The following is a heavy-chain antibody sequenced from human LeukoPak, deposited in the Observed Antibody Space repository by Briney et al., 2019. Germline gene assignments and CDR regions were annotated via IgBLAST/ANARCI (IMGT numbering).Heavy chain of an antibody. D-gene: IGHD3-22*01. CDR3: ARDSAIYDSSGYYYSDAFDI. CDR2: IYSSGNT. Sequence: SQTLSLTCSVSGGSISSGFYYWSWIRQPAGKGLEWIGRIYSSGNTNYNTSLKSRVTISVDTSNKQFSLKLSSVTAADTAVYYCARDSAIYDSSGYYYSDAFDIWGQGIMVTVSS. J-gene: IGHJ3*02. CDR1: GGSISSGFYY. V-gene: IGHV4-61*02.